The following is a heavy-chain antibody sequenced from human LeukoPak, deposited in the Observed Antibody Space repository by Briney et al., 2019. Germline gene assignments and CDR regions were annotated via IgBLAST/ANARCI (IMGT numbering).Heavy chain of an antibody. CDR3: AKDGFDY. Sequence: PGRSLRLSCAASGFTISSYGMHWVRQTPGKGLEWVAVISYDGSNKYYADSVKGRFTISRDNSKNTLYLQMNSLRAEDTAVYYCAKDGFDYWGQGTLVTVSS. J-gene: IGHJ4*02. CDR2: ISYDGSNK. V-gene: IGHV3-30*18. CDR1: GFTISSYG.